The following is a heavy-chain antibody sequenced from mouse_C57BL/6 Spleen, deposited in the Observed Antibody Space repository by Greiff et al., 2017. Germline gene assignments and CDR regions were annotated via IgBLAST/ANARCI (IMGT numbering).Heavy chain of an antibody. D-gene: IGHD1-1*01. CDR1: GYTFTSYW. CDR3: ARKTTVVFDY. Sequence: QVQLQQPGAELVRPGSSVKLSCKASGYTFTSYWMDWVKQRPGQGLEWIGNIYPSDSETHYNPKFKDKATLTVDKSSSTAYMQLSSLTSEDSAVYYCARKTTVVFDYWGQGTTLTVSS. CDR2: IYPSDSET. J-gene: IGHJ2*01. V-gene: IGHV1-61*01.